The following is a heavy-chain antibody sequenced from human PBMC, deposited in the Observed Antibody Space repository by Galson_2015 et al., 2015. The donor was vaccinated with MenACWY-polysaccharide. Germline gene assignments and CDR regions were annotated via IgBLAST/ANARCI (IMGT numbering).Heavy chain of an antibody. CDR1: GYTFTSYD. J-gene: IGHJ2*01. CDR2: IHPNKGNT. Sequence: SVKVSCKASGYTFTSYDINWVRQAPGQGLEWMGWIHPNKGNTGYAQKFQGRVTMTRNTAMSTAYMELSSLRSEDTAMYYCARRSLDNWYFDLWGRGTLVIVSS. V-gene: IGHV1-8*01. CDR3: ARRSLDNWYFDL. D-gene: IGHD1-1*01.